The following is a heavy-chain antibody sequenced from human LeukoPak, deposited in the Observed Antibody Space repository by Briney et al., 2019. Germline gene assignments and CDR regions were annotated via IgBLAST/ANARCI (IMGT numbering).Heavy chain of an antibody. V-gene: IGHV1-2*02. J-gene: IGHJ4*02. CDR2: INPNSGGT. CDR3: ARDSGSSSPLFYFDY. D-gene: IGHD6-6*01. Sequence: ASVKVSCKASGYTLTGYYMHWVRQAPGQGLEWMGWINPNSGGTNYAQKFQGRVTMTRDTSISTAYMELSRLRSDDTAVYYCARDSGSSSPLFYFDYWGQGTLVTVSS. CDR1: GYTLTGYY.